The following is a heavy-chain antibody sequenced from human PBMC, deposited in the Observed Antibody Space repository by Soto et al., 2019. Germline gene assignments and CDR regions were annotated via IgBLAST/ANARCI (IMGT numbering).Heavy chain of an antibody. Sequence: EVQLLESGGGLVQPGGSLRLSCAVSGFSFSTYGVTWVRQAPGKRLEWVSGVSGGSGVTHYADSVKGRFTITGDNSKNTVYLHMNSLRVEDTAVYYCAKWNGYGDYWGQGTLVTVSS. CDR1: GFSFSTYG. D-gene: IGHD1-1*01. J-gene: IGHJ4*02. CDR2: VSGGSGVT. V-gene: IGHV3-23*01. CDR3: AKWNGYGDY.